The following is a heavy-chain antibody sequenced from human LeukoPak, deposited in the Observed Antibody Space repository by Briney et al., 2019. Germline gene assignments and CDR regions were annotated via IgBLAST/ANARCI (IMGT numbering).Heavy chain of an antibody. Sequence: ASVKVSCKASGYTFTGYYMHWVRQAPGQGLEWMGWINPNSGGTNYAQKFQGRATMTRDTSTSTAYMELRSLRSDDTAVYYCARDMPFDYYDSSGYYFNWFDPWGQGTLVTVSS. D-gene: IGHD3-22*01. V-gene: IGHV1-2*02. CDR3: ARDMPFDYYDSSGYYFNWFDP. CDR1: GYTFTGYY. CDR2: INPNSGGT. J-gene: IGHJ5*02.